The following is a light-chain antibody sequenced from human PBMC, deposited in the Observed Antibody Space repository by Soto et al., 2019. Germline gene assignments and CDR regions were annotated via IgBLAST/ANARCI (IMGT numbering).Light chain of an antibody. V-gene: IGLV2-23*01. J-gene: IGLJ2*01. CDR1: SSDVGSYNL. CDR2: EGS. CDR3: CSYAGSSVV. Sequence: QSALTQPASVSGSPGQSITISCTGTSSDVGSYNLVSWYQQHPGKAPKLMIYEGSKRPSGVSNRFSGSKSGNTASLTISGLQADDEADYHCCSYAGSSVVFGGGTKLTVL.